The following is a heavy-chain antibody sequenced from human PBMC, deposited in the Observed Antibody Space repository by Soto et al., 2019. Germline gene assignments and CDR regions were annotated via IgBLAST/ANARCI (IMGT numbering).Heavy chain of an antibody. D-gene: IGHD3-3*01. CDR1: GGSFSGYY. CDR3: GRGRRTIFGLDYYYGMDV. J-gene: IGHJ6*02. CDR2: INHSGST. V-gene: IGHV4-34*01. Sequence: SETLSLTCAVHGGSFSGYYWSWIRQPPVNGLEWIGEINHSGSTNYNPSLKSRVTISVDTSKNQFSLKLSSVTAADTAVYYCGRGRRTIFGLDYYYGMDVWGQGTTVTVSS.